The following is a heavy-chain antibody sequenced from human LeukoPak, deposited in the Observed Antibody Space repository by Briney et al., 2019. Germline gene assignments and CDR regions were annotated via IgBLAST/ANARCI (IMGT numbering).Heavy chain of an antibody. Sequence: GGSLRLSCAASGFTVSSSYMSWVRQAPGRGLEWVSLIYSGGSTYYAASVKGRFTISRDNSKNTLYLQMNSLRPEDTAVYYCAKGYNYAYEYWGQGTLVTVSS. CDR1: GFTVSSSY. J-gene: IGHJ4*02. CDR2: IYSGGST. D-gene: IGHD5-18*01. V-gene: IGHV3-53*01. CDR3: AKGYNYAYEY.